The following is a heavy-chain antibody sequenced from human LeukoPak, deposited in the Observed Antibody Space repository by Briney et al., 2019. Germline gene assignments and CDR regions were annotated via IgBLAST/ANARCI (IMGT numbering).Heavy chain of an antibody. Sequence: GGSLRLSCAASGFTFSTYAMSWVRQAPGKGLEWVSAISGSGGSTYYADSVKGRFTISRDNSKNTLYLQMNSLRAEDTALYYCAKDMGPGSIRVPFDYWGQGTLVTVSS. D-gene: IGHD3-10*01. CDR3: AKDMGPGSIRVPFDY. CDR1: GFTFSTYA. CDR2: ISGSGGST. V-gene: IGHV3-23*01. J-gene: IGHJ4*02.